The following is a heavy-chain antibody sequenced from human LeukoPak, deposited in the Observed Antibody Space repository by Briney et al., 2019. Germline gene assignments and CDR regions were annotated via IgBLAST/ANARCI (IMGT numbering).Heavy chain of an antibody. J-gene: IGHJ4*02. CDR3: ARDGGSYSPYYFDY. D-gene: IGHD1-26*01. Sequence: GGSLRLSCAASGFTFSSYAMHWVRQAPGKGLEWVAVISYDGSNKYYADSVKGRFTISRDNSKNTLYLQMNSLRAEDTAVYYCARDGGSYSPYYFDYWGQGTLVTVSS. V-gene: IGHV3-30*04. CDR1: GFTFSSYA. CDR2: ISYDGSNK.